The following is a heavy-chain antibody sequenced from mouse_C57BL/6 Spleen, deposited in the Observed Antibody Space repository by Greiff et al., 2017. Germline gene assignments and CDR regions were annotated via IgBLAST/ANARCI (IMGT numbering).Heavy chain of an antibody. D-gene: IGHD3-1*01. J-gene: IGHJ4*01. CDR2: VDPSDSYT. CDR3: ARSGAYALDY. V-gene: IGHV1-50*01. CDR1: GYTFTSYW. Sequence: QVQLQQPGAELVKPGASVKLSCKAFGYTFTSYWMQWVKQRPGQGLEWIGEVDPSDSYTNYTQKFKGKSTLTVDTASSTAYMHLSSLTSEDSAVYYCARSGAYALDYWGQGTSVTVSS.